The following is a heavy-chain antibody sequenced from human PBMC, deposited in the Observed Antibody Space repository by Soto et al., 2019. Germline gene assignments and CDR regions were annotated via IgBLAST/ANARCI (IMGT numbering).Heavy chain of an antibody. V-gene: IGHV4-34*01. CDR3: ARGVHSSSSSAFDI. J-gene: IGHJ3*02. Sequence: SETLSLTCAVYGGSFSGYYWSWIRQPPGKGLEWIGEINHSGSTNYNPSLKSRVTISVDTSKNQFSLKLSSVTAADTAVYYCARGVHSSSSSAFDIWGQGTMVTVS. CDR1: GGSFSGYY. CDR2: INHSGST. D-gene: IGHD6-6*01.